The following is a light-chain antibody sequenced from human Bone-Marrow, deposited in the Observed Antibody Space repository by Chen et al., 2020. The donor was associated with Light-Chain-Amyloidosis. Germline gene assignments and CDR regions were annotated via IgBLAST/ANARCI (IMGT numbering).Light chain of an antibody. Sequence: SYVLTQPSSVSVAPGQTATIACGGNNIGSTSVHWYQQTPGQAPLLVVYDDSDRPSGIPERLAGSTSGNTATLTSSRVEAGDEADYYCQVWGRSSDRPMFGGGTKLTVL. V-gene: IGLV3-21*02. J-gene: IGLJ3*02. CDR3: QVWGRSSDRPM. CDR1: NIGSTS. CDR2: DDS.